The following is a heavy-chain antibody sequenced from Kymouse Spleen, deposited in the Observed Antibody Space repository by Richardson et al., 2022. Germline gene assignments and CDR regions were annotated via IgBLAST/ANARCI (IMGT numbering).Heavy chain of an antibody. CDR3: ARHGYYGSGSYSLYYYYGMDV. CDR1: GGSISSSSYY. D-gene: IGHD3-10*01. V-gene: IGHV4-39*01. Sequence: QLQLQESGPGLVKPSETLSLTCTVSGGSISSSSYYWGWIRQPPGKGLEWIGSIYYSGSTYYNPSLKSRVTISVDTSKNQFSLKLSSVTAADTAVYYCARHGYYGSGSYSLYYYYGMDVWGQGTTVTVSS. CDR2: IYYSGST. J-gene: IGHJ6*02.